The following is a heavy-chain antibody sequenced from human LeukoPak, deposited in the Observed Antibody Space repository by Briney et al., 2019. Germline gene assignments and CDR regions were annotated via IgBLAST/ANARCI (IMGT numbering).Heavy chain of an antibody. CDR3: ACYSAPGGWGVFDY. J-gene: IGHJ4*02. Sequence: SETLSLTCTVSGGSIGSYYWSWIRQTPGKGLEWIGYIYYSGSTKYNPSLKSRVFMSLDTSRNQFSLKLTSVTAPDTAVYYCACYSAPGGWGVFDYWGQGTLVTVSS. CDR2: IYYSGST. V-gene: IGHV4-59*08. D-gene: IGHD1-26*01. CDR1: GGSIGSYY.